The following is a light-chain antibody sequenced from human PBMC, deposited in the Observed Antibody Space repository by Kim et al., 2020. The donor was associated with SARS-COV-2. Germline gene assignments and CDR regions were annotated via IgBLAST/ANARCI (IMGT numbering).Light chain of an antibody. CDR3: QAWDSSSAV. CDR2: QDS. V-gene: IGLV3-1*01. Sequence: LSPVQTASITCSGAKLGDKYACWYHQKPCQSPELGIYQDSKRPSGFPERFSGSNSGNTATLTISGTQAMDEADYYCQAWDSSSAVFDGGTQLTVL. J-gene: IGLJ2*01. CDR1: KLGDKY.